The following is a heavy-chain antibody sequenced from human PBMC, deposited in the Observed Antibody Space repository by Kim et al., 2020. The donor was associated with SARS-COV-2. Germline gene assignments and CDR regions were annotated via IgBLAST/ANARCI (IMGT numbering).Heavy chain of an antibody. D-gene: IGHD1-26*01. J-gene: IGHJ4*02. V-gene: IGHV1-18*01. CDR3: ARARLSGGATNFDY. Sequence: AQKIQGRVTMTTDTSTSTAYMELRSLRSDDTAVYYCARARLSGGATNFDYWGQGTLVTVSS.